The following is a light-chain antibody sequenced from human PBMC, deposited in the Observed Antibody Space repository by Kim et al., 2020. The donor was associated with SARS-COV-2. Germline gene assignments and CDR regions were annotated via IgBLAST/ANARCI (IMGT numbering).Light chain of an antibody. CDR3: QQTYSTPLT. V-gene: IGKV1-39*01. Sequence: IQMTQSPSSLSASVGDRVTITCRASQTISSYLNWYQQKPGKAPKLLISAASSLQSGVPSRFSASGSGTDVTLTISSLQPEDFATYYCQQTYSTPLTFGGGTKLEI. CDR1: QTISSY. CDR2: AAS. J-gene: IGKJ4*01.